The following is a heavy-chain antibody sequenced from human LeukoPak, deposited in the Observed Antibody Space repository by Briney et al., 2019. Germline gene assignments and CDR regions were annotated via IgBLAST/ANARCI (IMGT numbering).Heavy chain of an antibody. V-gene: IGHV3-53*01. J-gene: IGHJ6*04. D-gene: IGHD1-1*01. CDR2: IYSGGST. CDR3: ARGPMDDNYYYYYGMDV. Sequence: TGGSLRLSCAASGFTVSSNYMSWVRQAPGKGLEWVSVIYSGGSTYYADSVKGRFTISRDNSKNTLYLQMNSLRAEDTAAYYCARGPMDDNYYYYYGMDVWGKGTTVTVSS. CDR1: GFTVSSNY.